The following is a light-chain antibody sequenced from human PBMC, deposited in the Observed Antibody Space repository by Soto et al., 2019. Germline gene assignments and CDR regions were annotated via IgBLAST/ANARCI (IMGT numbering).Light chain of an antibody. Sequence: EIVMTQSPATLSVSPGERATLSCRASQSVSGNLAWYQQKPGQAPRLLIYDTSSRATAIPARFSGSGSRTEFTLTISSLQVEDFAVYYCQQYSKWPTFGQGTRLEIK. J-gene: IGKJ5*01. CDR3: QQYSKWPT. CDR2: DTS. V-gene: IGKV3-15*01. CDR1: QSVSGN.